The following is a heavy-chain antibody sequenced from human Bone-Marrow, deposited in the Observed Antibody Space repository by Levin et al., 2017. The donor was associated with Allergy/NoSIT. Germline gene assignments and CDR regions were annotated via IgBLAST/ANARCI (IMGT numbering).Heavy chain of an antibody. V-gene: IGHV3-9*01. CDR1: GFTFDDYA. J-gene: IGHJ4*02. D-gene: IGHD2-15*01. CDR2: ISWNSGSI. Sequence: SLKISCAASGFTFDDYAMHWVRQAPGKGLEWVSGISWNSGSIGYADSVKGRFTISRDNAKNSLYLQMNSLRAEDTALYYCAKDICSGGSCYSFDYWGQGTLVTVSS. CDR3: AKDICSGGSCYSFDY.